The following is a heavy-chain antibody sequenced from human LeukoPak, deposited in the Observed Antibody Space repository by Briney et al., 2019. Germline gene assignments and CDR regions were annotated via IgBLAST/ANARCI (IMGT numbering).Heavy chain of an antibody. Sequence: PGGSLRLSCAASGFTFSDYAMSWVRQAPGKGLEWASTISDSGGSTHYADSVKGRFTIPRDNSKNTMYLQMNSLRAEDTAIHYCAKVPYSDYGSGRPPFMDVWGQGTTVAVSS. D-gene: IGHD3-10*01. CDR3: AKVPYSDYGSGRPPFMDV. CDR1: GFTFSDYA. V-gene: IGHV3-23*01. J-gene: IGHJ6*02. CDR2: ISDSGGST.